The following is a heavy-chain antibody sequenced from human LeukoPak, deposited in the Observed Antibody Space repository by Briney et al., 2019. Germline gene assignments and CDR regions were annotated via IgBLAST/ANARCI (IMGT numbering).Heavy chain of an antibody. Sequence: GRSLRLSCAASGFTFSSYAMHWVRQAPGKGLEWVAVISYDGSNKYYADSVKGRFTISRDNSKNTLYLQMNSLRAEDTAVYYCAKDSEQPAPTDYWGQGTLVTVSS. CDR1: GFTFSSYA. J-gene: IGHJ4*02. CDR3: AKDSEQPAPTDY. V-gene: IGHV3-30*04. CDR2: ISYDGSNK. D-gene: IGHD6-13*01.